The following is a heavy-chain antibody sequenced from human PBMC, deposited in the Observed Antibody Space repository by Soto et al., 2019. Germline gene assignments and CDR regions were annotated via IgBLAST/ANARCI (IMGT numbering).Heavy chain of an antibody. CDR2: IYWDDAD. CDR3: SRLLWGALAYYDIS. J-gene: IGHJ5*02. Sequence: QITLKESGPPLVKPTQTLTLTCAFSGFSATSSGVGVAWLRQPPGKDLEWLAVIYWDDADQYRPSLKTRLTIMKDTTMHQLVPTITNIHPVDSDASYCSRLLWGALAYYDISWGLGTLITVTA. V-gene: IGHV2-5*02. D-gene: IGHD3-9*01. CDR1: GFSATSSGVG.